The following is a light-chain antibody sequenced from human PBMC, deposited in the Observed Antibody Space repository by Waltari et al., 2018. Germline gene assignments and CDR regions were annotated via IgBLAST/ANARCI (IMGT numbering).Light chain of an antibody. Sequence: DIQMTQSPSTLSASVGDRVTISCRASQSVGTWLAWYKQKPGKAPKLLIYMASSLESGVPSRFSGSGSGTEFTLTISSLQPDDFATYSCQQYSSFSTFGQGTKVDIK. CDR3: QQYSSFST. CDR2: MAS. J-gene: IGKJ2*01. CDR1: QSVGTW. V-gene: IGKV1-5*03.